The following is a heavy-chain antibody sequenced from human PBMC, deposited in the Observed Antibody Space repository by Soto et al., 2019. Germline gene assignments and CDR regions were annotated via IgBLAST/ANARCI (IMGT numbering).Heavy chain of an antibody. D-gene: IGHD4-4*01. CDR1: GGTFSSYA. J-gene: IGHJ5*02. V-gene: IGHV1-69*13. CDR3: ASSNYSNYGIHWFDP. CDR2: IIPIFGTA. Sequence: WASVKVSCKASGGTFSSYAISWVRQAPGQGLEWMGGIIPIFGTANYAQKFQGRVTITADESTSTAYMELSSLRSEDTAVYYCASSNYSNYGIHWFDPWGQGTPVTVSS.